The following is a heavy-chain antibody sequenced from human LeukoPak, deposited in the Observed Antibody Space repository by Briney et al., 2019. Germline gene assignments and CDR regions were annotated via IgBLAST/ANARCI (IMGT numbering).Heavy chain of an antibody. CDR2: ITWDGGST. D-gene: IGHD6-19*01. V-gene: IGHV3-43D*03. J-gene: IGHJ4*02. Sequence: GGSLRLSCAASGFTFSSHDMHWVRQTPGKGLEWISLITWDGGSTFYADSVKGRFTISRDNSKNSLYLQMNSLRTEDTALYYCAKDVSTSGIAVAGTAFDYWGQGTLVTVSS. CDR3: AKDVSTSGIAVAGTAFDY. CDR1: GFTFSSHD.